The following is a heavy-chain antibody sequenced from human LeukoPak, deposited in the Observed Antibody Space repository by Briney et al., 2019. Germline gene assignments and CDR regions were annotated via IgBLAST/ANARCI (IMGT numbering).Heavy chain of an antibody. J-gene: IGHJ2*01. CDR2: IKLDGSEK. D-gene: IGHD3-22*01. CDR1: GFTFSHYW. Sequence: GGSLRLSCEGPGFTFSHYWMTWVRRAPGKGLEWVASIKLDGSEKYYVDSEKGRFTISRDNSKNSLYLQMNSLRAEDTAIYYCARGSYYDGSGYVNWYFDLWGRGTLVAVSS. CDR3: ARGSYYDGSGYVNWYFDL. V-gene: IGHV3-7*01.